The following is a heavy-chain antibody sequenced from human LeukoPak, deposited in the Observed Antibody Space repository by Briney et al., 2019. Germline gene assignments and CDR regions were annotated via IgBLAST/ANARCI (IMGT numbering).Heavy chain of an antibody. CDR2: ISPYNGNT. CDR1: GYTINSYG. J-gene: IGHJ3*02. V-gene: IGHV1-18*01. D-gene: IGHD3-10*01. CDR3: ARVRGYASGTYNDAFDI. Sequence: GASVKVSCKASGYTINSYGISWVRQAPGQGLEWMGWISPYNGNTKYIQKFHGRVTMTTDTSTSTAYMELRSLRSDDTAVYYCARVRGYASGTYNDAFDIWGQGTMVTVSS.